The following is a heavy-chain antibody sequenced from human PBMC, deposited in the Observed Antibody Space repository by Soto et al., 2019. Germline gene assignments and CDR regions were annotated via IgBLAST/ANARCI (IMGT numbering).Heavy chain of an antibody. CDR1: GFTFSSYA. CDR3: AREIAAAGADY. CDR2: ISYDGSNK. V-gene: IGHV3-30-3*01. D-gene: IGHD6-13*01. J-gene: IGHJ4*02. Sequence: QVQLVESGGGVVQPGRSLRLSCAASGFTFSSYAMHWVRQAPGQGLEWVAVISYDGSNKYYADSVKGRFTISRDNSKNTLYLQMNRLRAEDTAVYYCAREIAAAGADYWGQGTLVTVSS.